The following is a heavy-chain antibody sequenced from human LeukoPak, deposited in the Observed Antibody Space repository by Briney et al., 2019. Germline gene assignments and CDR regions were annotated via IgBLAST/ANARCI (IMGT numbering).Heavy chain of an antibody. CDR3: ARAQRPYYDILTDY. CDR1: RFTFRNYA. Sequence: GGSLRLSCAASRFTFRNYAMHWVRQAPGKGLEWVSGINWNGGSTGYADSVKGRFTISRDNAKNSLYLQMNSLRAEDTALYYCARAQRPYYDILTDYWGQGTLVTVSS. J-gene: IGHJ4*02. V-gene: IGHV3-20*04. D-gene: IGHD3-9*01. CDR2: INWNGGST.